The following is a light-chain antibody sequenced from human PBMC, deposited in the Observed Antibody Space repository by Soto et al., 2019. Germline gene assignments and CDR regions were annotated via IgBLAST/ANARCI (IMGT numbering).Light chain of an antibody. V-gene: IGLV2-14*01. CDR2: GVS. J-gene: IGLJ1*01. CDR3: SSHTTTSSALQV. Sequence: QSARTQPASVSVSPGQSITISCTGTISDFVVYNYVSWYQQHPGKAPKIILYGVSNRPSGVSNRFSGSKSGNTASLTISGLQAEDEADYYCSSHTTTSSALQVFGTGTKVTVL. CDR1: ISDFVVYNY.